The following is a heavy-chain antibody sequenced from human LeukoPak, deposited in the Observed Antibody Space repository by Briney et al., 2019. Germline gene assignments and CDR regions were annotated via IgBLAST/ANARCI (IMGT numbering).Heavy chain of an antibody. Sequence: GALVKVSCKASGYTFTSYYMHWVRQAPGQGLEWMGIINPSGGSTSYAQKFQGRVTMTRDTSTSTVYMELSSLRSEDTAVYYCARDRDYGGIIDAFDIWGQGTMVTVSS. D-gene: IGHD4-23*01. J-gene: IGHJ3*02. V-gene: IGHV1-46*01. CDR2: INPSGGST. CDR3: ARDRDYGGIIDAFDI. CDR1: GYTFTSYY.